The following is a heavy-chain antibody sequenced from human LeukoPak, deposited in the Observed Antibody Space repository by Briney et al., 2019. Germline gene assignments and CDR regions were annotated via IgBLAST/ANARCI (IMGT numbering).Heavy chain of an antibody. J-gene: IGHJ4*02. CDR2: ISASGSST. D-gene: IGHD3-22*01. CDR1: GFTFSTYA. Sequence: GGSLRLSCAVSGFTFSTYALSWVRQAPGKGLEWVSAISASGSSTSYADSVKGRFTISRDNSKNTLYLQMNSLRAEDTAVYYRATPVFAYYDSSGYYPGDYWGQGTLVTVSS. CDR3: ATPVFAYYDSSGYYPGDY. V-gene: IGHV3-23*01.